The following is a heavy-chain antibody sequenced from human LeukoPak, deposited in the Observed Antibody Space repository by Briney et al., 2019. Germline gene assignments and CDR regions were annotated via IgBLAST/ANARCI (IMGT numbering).Heavy chain of an antibody. D-gene: IGHD3-22*01. J-gene: IGHJ3*02. CDR2: IYYSGST. Sequence: SETLSLTCTVSGGSICSYYWSWIRQPPGKGLEWIGYIYYSGSTNYNPSLKSRVTISVDTSKNQFSLKLSSVTAADTAVYYCARRAITMISDDAFDIWGQGTMVTVSS. CDR1: GGSICSYY. CDR3: ARRAITMISDDAFDI. V-gene: IGHV4-59*08.